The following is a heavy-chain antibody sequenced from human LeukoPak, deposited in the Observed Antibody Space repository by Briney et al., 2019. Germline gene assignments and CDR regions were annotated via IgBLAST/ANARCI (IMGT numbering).Heavy chain of an antibody. CDR3: ATGRAYSSVDY. CDR1: GGSISSYY. D-gene: IGHD6-19*01. Sequence: PSETLSLTCTVSGGSISSYYWSWNRQPPGKGLEWIGCMYYTGSTNYNPSLKSRVTISVDTSKNQFSLKLSSVTAVDTAVYYCATGRAYSSVDYWGQGTPVTVSS. CDR2: MYYTGST. J-gene: IGHJ4*02. V-gene: IGHV4-59*01.